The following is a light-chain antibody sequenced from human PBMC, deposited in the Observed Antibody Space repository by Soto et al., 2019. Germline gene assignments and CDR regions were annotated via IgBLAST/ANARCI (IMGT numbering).Light chain of an antibody. CDR2: KAS. V-gene: IGKV1-5*03. CDR1: QSISSW. J-gene: IGKJ1*01. CDR3: QQYDNASWT. Sequence: DIQMTQSPSTLSASVGDRVIITCRASQSISSWLAWYQQKPGKAPNLLIYKASTLKSGVPSRFSGSGSGTEFTLTISSLQPDDFVTYYCQQYDNASWTFGQGTKVEI.